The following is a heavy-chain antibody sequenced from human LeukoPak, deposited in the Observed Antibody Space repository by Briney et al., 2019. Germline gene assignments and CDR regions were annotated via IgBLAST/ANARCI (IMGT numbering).Heavy chain of an antibody. CDR3: ARSRTTFWSGSTDYYYYMDV. D-gene: IGHD3-3*01. J-gene: IGHJ6*03. Sequence: PSETLSLTCAVSGGSISSSNWWSWVRQPPGKGLEWIGEIYHSGSTNYNPSLKSRVTISVDTSKNQFSLKLSSVTAADTAVYYCARSRTTFWSGSTDYYYYMDVWGKGTTVTVSS. V-gene: IGHV4-4*02. CDR1: GGSISSSNW. CDR2: IYHSGST.